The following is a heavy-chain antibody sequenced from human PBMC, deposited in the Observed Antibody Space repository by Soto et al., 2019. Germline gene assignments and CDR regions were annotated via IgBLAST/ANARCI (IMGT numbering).Heavy chain of an antibody. CDR2: ISSSSSYI. CDR1: GFTFSSYS. J-gene: IGHJ3*02. Sequence: PGGSLRLSCAASGFTFSSYSMNWVRQAPGKGLEWVSSISSSSSYIYYADSVKGRFTISRGNAKNSLYLQMNSLRAEDTAVYYCARLGWELLLSAFDIWGQGTMVTVSS. V-gene: IGHV3-21*01. D-gene: IGHD1-26*01. CDR3: ARLGWELLLSAFDI.